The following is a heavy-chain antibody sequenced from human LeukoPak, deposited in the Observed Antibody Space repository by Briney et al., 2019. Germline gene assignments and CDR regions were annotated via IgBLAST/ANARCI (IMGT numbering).Heavy chain of an antibody. CDR1: GGSISSFH. J-gene: IGHJ6*02. CDR2: NHNTGST. CDR3: ARHVHCSGGSCYRYGMDV. D-gene: IGHD2-15*01. V-gene: IGHV4-59*08. Sequence: PSETLPLTCTVSGGSISSFHWSWIRQPPGRGLEWIGFNHNTGSTNYNPSLNSRVTILVDTSKNQFSLKLSSVTAADTAVYYCARHVHCSGGSCYRYGMDVWGQGTTVTVSS.